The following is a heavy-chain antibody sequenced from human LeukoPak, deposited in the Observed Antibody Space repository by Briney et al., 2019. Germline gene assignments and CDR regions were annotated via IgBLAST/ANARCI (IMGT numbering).Heavy chain of an antibody. Sequence: PGGSLRLPCAAAGFIVTSNYLSWVRQAPGKGLERMGGFDPEDGETIYAQKFQGRVTMTEDTSTDTAYMELSSLRSEDTAVYYCATDPSIAAGPGYWGQGTLVTVSS. CDR3: ATDPSIAAGPGY. D-gene: IGHD6-13*01. CDR2: FDPEDGET. J-gene: IGHJ4*02. V-gene: IGHV1-24*01. CDR1: GFIVTSNY.